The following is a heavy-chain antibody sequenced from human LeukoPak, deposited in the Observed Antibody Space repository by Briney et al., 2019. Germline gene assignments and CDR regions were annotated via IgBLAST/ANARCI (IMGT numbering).Heavy chain of an antibody. Sequence: GGSLRLSCVASGFTFRDFFLSWIRQTPGEGLECGSYIGSGGTPTYYAHSVKGRFTTSRDDAKNSLYLQMHSLRAEDTAVYFCVSDLWGYSYGDRVDFWGQGTLVTVSS. D-gene: IGHD5-18*01. V-gene: IGHV3-11*01. CDR2: IGSGGTPT. J-gene: IGHJ4*02. CDR3: VSDLWGYSYGDRVDF. CDR1: GFTFRDFF.